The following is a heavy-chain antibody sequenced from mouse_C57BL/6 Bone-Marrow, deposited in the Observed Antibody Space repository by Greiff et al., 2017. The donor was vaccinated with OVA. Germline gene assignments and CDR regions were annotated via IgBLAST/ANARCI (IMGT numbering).Heavy chain of an antibody. Sequence: DVKLVESGGGLVQPGGSLKLSCAASGFTFSDYGMAWVRQAPRKGPEWVAFISNLAYSIYYAATVTGRFTISRENAKNTLYLEMSSLRSEDTAMYYCARHVQGDLDYWGQGTTLTVSS. CDR2: ISNLAYSI. CDR1: GFTFSDYG. J-gene: IGHJ2*01. CDR3: ARHVQGDLDY. D-gene: IGHD3-3*01. V-gene: IGHV5-15*01.